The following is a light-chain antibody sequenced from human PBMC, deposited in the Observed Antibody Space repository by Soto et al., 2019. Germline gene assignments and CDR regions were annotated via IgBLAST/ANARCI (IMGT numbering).Light chain of an antibody. Sequence: QSVLTQPASVSGSPGQSITISCTGTSSDVGGYNYVSWYQQHPGKAPKLMIYEVSNRPSGVSNRFSGSKSDNTASLTISGLQAEDEADYYCSSYTSSSTYVFXTGTKVTVL. CDR3: SSYTSSSTYV. J-gene: IGLJ1*01. V-gene: IGLV2-14*01. CDR1: SSDVGGYNY. CDR2: EVS.